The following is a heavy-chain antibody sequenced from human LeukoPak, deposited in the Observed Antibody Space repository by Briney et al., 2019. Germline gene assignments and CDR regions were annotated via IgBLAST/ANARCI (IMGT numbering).Heavy chain of an antibody. CDR3: ARAHYYGSGSYYRLDY. J-gene: IGHJ4*02. Sequence: SETLSLTCAVYGGSFSGYYWSWIRQPPGKGLEWIGEVNHSGSTNYNPSLKSRVTISVDTSKNQFSLKLSSVTAADTAVYYCARAHYYGSGSYYRLDYWGQGTLVTVSS. CDR1: GGSFSGYY. CDR2: VNHSGST. D-gene: IGHD3-10*01. V-gene: IGHV4-34*01.